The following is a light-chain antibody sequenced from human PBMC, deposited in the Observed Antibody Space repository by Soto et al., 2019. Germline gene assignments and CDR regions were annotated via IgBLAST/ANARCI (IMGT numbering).Light chain of an antibody. CDR2: DVS. CDR1: SSDVGDYKY. CDR3: CSYAGSYSYV. J-gene: IGLJ1*01. V-gene: IGLV2-11*01. Sequence: QSVLTQPRSVSGSPGQSVTISCTGTSSDVGDYKYVSWYRQHPGKAPKLIIYDVSERPSGVPDRFSGSKSGNTASLTISGLQDEDEADYYCCSYAGSYSYVFGTGTKLTVL.